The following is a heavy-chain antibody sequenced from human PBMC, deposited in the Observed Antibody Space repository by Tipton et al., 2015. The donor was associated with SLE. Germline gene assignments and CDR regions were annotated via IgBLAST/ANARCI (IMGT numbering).Heavy chain of an antibody. CDR2: ISYDGSNK. D-gene: IGHD3-16*01. J-gene: IGHJ6*02. CDR3: ARELIPLYGMDV. V-gene: IGHV3-30*04. CDR1: GFTFSSYA. Sequence: SLRLSCAASGFTFSSYAMHWVRQASGKGLEWVAVISYDGSNKYYADSVKGRFTISRDNSKNTLYLQMNSLRAEDTAVYYCARELIPLYGMDVWGQGTTVTVSS.